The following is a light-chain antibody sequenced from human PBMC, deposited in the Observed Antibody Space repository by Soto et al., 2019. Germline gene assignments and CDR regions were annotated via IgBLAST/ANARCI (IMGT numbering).Light chain of an antibody. CDR1: QSASSSY. J-gene: IGKJ1*01. CDR2: GAS. Sequence: EIVLTQSPGTLSLSPGERATLSCRASQSASSSYLAWYQQKPGQAPRLLIYGASSRATGIPDRFSGSGSGTDFTLTISRLEPEDFAVYYCQQYGSSLTWTFGQGTKVEIK. V-gene: IGKV3-20*01. CDR3: QQYGSSLTWT.